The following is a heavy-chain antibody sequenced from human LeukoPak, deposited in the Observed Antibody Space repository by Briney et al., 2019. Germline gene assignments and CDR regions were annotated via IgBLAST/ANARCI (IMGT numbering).Heavy chain of an antibody. V-gene: IGHV3-23*01. CDR3: AKDRGAIAAADPSDY. CDR1: GFTFSSYA. D-gene: IGHD6-13*01. CDR2: ISGSGGST. J-gene: IGHJ4*02. Sequence: PGGSLRLSCAASGFTFSSYAMSWVRQAPGKGLEWVSAISGSGGSTYYADSVKGRFTISGDNSKNTLYLQMNSLRAEDTAVYYCAKDRGAIAAADPSDYWGQGTLVTVSS.